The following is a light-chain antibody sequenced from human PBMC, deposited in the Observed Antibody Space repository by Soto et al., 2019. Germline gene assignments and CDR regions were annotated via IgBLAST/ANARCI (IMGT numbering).Light chain of an antibody. CDR1: SSNIGTSS. V-gene: IGLV1-44*01. CDR2: SNN. CDR3: AAWDDSLSGPV. J-gene: IGLJ3*02. Sequence: QSVLTQPPSASGTPGQRVTISCSGSSSNIGTSSVYWYQRLPGTAPKLLIHSNNQRPSGVPDRFSGSKSDTSASLAISGLQFEDEAVYYCAAWDDSLSGPVFGGGTKLTVL.